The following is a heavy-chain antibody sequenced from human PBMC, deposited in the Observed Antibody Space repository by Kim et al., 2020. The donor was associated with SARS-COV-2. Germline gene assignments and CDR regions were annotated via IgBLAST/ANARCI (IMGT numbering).Heavy chain of an antibody. V-gene: IGHV3-21*01. J-gene: IGHJ4*02. D-gene: IGHD1-26*01. CDR3: ARGARVGGVVDY. Sequence: YYADSVKGRFTISRDNAKNSLYLQMNSLRAEDTAVYYCARGARVGGVVDYWGQGTLVTVSS.